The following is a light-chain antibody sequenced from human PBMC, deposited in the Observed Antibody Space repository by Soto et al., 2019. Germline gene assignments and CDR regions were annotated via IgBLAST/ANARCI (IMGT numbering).Light chain of an antibody. CDR3: SSYTTSTTYV. V-gene: IGLV2-14*03. CDR2: AVS. CDR1: SSDTGAYNY. Sequence: QSALTQPASVSGSPGQSITISCTGTSSDTGAYNYVSWYQRHPGKAPKLIIYAVSNRPSGVSNRFSGSKSDNTASLTISGLQAEDEADYSCSSYTTSTTYVFGTETKLTVL. J-gene: IGLJ1*01.